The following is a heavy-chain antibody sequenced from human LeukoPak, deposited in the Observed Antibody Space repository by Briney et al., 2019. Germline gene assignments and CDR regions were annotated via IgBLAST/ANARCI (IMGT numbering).Heavy chain of an antibody. V-gene: IGHV3-30*02. CDR3: AKDGVLKVDTAIL. J-gene: IGHJ4*02. D-gene: IGHD5-18*01. Sequence: GLSLRLSCAASGFTFSSYGMHWVRQAPGKGLEGVACIRYDGSNKYYADSVKGRFTISRDNSKNTLYLQMNSLRAEDTAVYYCAKDGVLKVDTAILWGQGTLVTVSS. CDR1: GFTFSSYG. CDR2: IRYDGSNK.